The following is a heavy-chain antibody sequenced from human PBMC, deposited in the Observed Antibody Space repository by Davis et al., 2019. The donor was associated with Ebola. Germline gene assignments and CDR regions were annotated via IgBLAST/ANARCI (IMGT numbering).Heavy chain of an antibody. V-gene: IGHV3-30*04. CDR1: GFSFSTYA. D-gene: IGHD1-1*01. Sequence: PGGSLRLSCAASGFSFSTYALHWVRQAPGKGLEWVTVISYDGNNEYADFAKGRFTISRDISKNTVFLQMNSLGAEDTAVYYCAKDLGSGIAFYGMDGWGKGTTVTVSS. CDR3: AKDLGSGIAFYGMDG. J-gene: IGHJ6*04. CDR2: ISYDGNN.